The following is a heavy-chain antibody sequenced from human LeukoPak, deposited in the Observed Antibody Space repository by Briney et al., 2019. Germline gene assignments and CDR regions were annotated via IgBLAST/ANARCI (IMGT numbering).Heavy chain of an antibody. D-gene: IGHD3-10*01. CDR3: ARRKGLLWFGELLGY. J-gene: IGHJ4*02. CDR2: ISAYNGNT. CDR1: GYTFTSYG. Sequence: GASVKVSCKASGYTFTSYGISWGRQAPGQGLEWMGWISAYNGNTNYAQKLQGRVTMTTDTSTSTAYMELRSLRSDDTAVYYCARRKGLLWFGELLGYWGQGTLVTVSS. V-gene: IGHV1-18*01.